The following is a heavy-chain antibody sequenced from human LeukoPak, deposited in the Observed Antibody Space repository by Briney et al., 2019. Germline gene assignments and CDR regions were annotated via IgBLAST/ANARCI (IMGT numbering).Heavy chain of an antibody. CDR1: GYTLTELS. D-gene: IGHD3-9*01. CDR2: FDPEDGET. V-gene: IGHV1-24*01. J-gene: IGHJ5*02. Sequence: ASVKVSCKVSGYTLTELSMHWVRQAPGKGLEWMGGFDPEDGETIYAQKFQGRVTMTRDTSTSTVYMELSSLRSEDTAVYYCARDSTYYDILTGLSFGNWFDPWGQGTLVTVSS. CDR3: ARDSTYYDILTGLSFGNWFDP.